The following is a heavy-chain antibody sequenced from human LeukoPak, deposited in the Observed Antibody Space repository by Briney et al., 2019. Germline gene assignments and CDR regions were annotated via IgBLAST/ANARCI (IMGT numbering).Heavy chain of an antibody. Sequence: SETLSLTCTVSGGSISSYYWSWIRQPPGKGLEWIGYIYYSGSSNYNPSLKSRVTISVDTSKNQFSLKLSSVTAADTAVYYCARERWFGEFNAFDIWGQGTMVTVSS. CDR1: GGSISSYY. J-gene: IGHJ3*02. D-gene: IGHD3-10*01. CDR2: IYYSGSS. CDR3: ARERWFGEFNAFDI. V-gene: IGHV4-59*01.